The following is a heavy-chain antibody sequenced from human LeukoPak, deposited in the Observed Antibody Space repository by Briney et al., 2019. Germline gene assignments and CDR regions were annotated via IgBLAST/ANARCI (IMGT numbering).Heavy chain of an antibody. V-gene: IGHV4-34*01. CDR3: AREYGDLDY. CDR2: INHSGST. Sequence: SETLSLTCAVYGGSFSGYYWSWIRQPPGKGLEWIGEINHSGSTNYNPSLKSRVTMSTDTSKNQFSLKLRSVTAADTAVYYCAREYGDLDYWGQGTLVTVSS. CDR1: GGSFSGYY. J-gene: IGHJ4*02. D-gene: IGHD2-21*01.